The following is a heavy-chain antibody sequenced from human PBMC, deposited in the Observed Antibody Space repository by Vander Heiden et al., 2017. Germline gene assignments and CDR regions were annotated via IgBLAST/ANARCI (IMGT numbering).Heavy chain of an antibody. J-gene: IGHJ3*02. CDR1: GFTFSSYW. Sequence: EVQLVESGGGLVQPGGSLTLSCAASGFTFSSYWMHWVRQAPEKGLVWVSRINSDGSSTSYADSVKGRFTISRDNAKNTLYLQMNSLRAEDTAVYYCARAPRGAFDIWGQGTIVTVSS. CDR3: ARAPRGAFDI. CDR2: INSDGSST. V-gene: IGHV3-74*01. D-gene: IGHD3-10*01.